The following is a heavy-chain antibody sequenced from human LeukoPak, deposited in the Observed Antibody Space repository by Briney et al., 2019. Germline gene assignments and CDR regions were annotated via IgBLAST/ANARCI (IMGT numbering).Heavy chain of an antibody. CDR3: ARANYGDYPIDY. J-gene: IGHJ4*02. D-gene: IGHD4-17*01. CDR2: INHSGST. V-gene: IGHV4-34*01. Sequence: PSETLSLTCAVYGGPFSGYYWSWIRQPPGKGLEWIGEINHSGSTNYNPSLKSRVTISVDTSKNQFSLKLSSVTAADTAVYYCARANYGDYPIDYWGQGTLVTVSS. CDR1: GGPFSGYY.